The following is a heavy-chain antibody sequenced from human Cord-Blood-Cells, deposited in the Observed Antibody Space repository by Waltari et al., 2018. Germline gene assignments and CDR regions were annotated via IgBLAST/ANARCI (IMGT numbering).Heavy chain of an antibody. CDR2: ISYDGSNN. Sequence: QVQLVESGGGVVQPGRSLRLSCAASGFNFSSYGMHWVRQAPGKGLEWVAVISYDGSNNYDADSVKGRFTIARDNSKNTLYLQMNSLRAEDTAVYYCSIAALVDNAFDIWGQGTMVTVSS. CDR3: SIAALVDNAFDI. J-gene: IGHJ3*02. CDR1: GFNFSSYG. V-gene: IGHV3-30*03. D-gene: IGHD6-6*01.